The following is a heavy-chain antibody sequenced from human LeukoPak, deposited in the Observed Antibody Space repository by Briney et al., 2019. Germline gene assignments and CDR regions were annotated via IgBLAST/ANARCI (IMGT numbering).Heavy chain of an antibody. CDR3: ARGLGDGYNYWSSSTKGPEHHFDY. V-gene: IGHV4-59*12. J-gene: IGHJ4*02. CDR2: IYYSGST. Sequence: SETLSLTCTVSGGSISSYYWSWIRQPPGKGLEWIGYIYYSGSTNYNPSLKSRVTISVDTSKNQFSLKLSSVTAADTAVYYCARGLGDGYNYWSSSTKGPEHHFDYWGQGTLVTVSS. D-gene: IGHD5-12*01. CDR1: GGSISSYY.